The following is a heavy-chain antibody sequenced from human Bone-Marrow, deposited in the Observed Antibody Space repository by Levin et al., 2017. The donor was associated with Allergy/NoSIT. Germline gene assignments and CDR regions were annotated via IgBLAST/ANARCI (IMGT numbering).Heavy chain of an antibody. Sequence: PGESLKISCKTSGYTFTSYGISWVRQAPGHGLEWMGWISPYSGNTYYAPKFQGRVTMTTDTSTTTAFMELRSLRSDDMAVFYCARLLGYCTKTTCQGIGVGGMDVWGQGTTVTVSS. CDR3: ARLLGYCTKTTCQGIGVGGMDV. CDR2: ISPYSGNT. D-gene: IGHD2-8*01. J-gene: IGHJ6*02. CDR1: GYTFTSYG. V-gene: IGHV1-18*03.